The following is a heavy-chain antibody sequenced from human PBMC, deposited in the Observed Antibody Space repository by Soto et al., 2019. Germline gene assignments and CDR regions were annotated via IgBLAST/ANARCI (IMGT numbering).Heavy chain of an antibody. CDR2: IYPGHSNV. CDR3: ARTESGYSYGFADV. CDR1: GYVFTTYW. Sequence: GESLKISCQGSGYVFTTYWIGWVRQMPGKGLEWVGVIYPGHSNVKYSPSFQGQVTISADTSINTAYLQWSSLKASDTAMYYCARTESGYSYGFADVWGKGTRVTVSS. D-gene: IGHD5-18*01. V-gene: IGHV5-51*01. J-gene: IGHJ6*03.